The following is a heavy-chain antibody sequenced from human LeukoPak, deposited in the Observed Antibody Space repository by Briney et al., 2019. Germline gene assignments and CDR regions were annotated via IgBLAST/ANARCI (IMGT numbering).Heavy chain of an antibody. CDR2: ISGYNGNT. CDR1: GYTFTSYG. D-gene: IGHD1-1*01. J-gene: IGHJ4*02. V-gene: IGHV1-18*01. CDR3: ARGSNWNDAIDY. Sequence: ASVKVSCKASGYTFTSYGISWVRQAPGQGLEWMGWISGYNGNTNYAQKFQGRVTMIIDTSTSTADMELRSLTSDDTAVYYCARGSNWNDAIDYWGQGTLVTVSS.